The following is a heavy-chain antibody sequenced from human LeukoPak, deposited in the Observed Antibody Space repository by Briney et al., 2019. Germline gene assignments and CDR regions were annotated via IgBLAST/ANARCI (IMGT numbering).Heavy chain of an antibody. V-gene: IGHV3-30*04. D-gene: IGHD4-17*01. CDR1: GFTFSSYA. Sequence: GSLRLSCAASGFTFSSYAMHWVRQAPGKGLEWVAVISYDGSNKYYADSVKGRFTISRDNSKNTLYLQMNSLRAEDTAVYYCARVGLYGDYYFDYWGQGTLVTVSS. CDR3: ARVGLYGDYYFDY. J-gene: IGHJ4*02. CDR2: ISYDGSNK.